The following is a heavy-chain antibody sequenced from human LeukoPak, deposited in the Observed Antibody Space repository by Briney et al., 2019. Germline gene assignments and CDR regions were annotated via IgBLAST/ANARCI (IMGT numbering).Heavy chain of an antibody. D-gene: IGHD3-10*01. V-gene: IGHV4-59*08. CDR3: ARQIGYSYGLYYFAY. Sequence: SETLSLTCTVSGGSISTYYWSWSRQPPGKGLEWIGYIYYSGSTNYNPSLRGRVTTLVDTSKNRFSLRLSSVPAADTAVYYCARQIGYSYGLYYFAYWGQGTLVTVSS. CDR2: IYYSGST. J-gene: IGHJ4*02. CDR1: GGSISTYY.